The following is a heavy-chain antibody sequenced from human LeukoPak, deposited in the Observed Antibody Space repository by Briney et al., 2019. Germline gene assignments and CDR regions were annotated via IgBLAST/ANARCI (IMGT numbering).Heavy chain of an antibody. V-gene: IGHV5-51*01. CDR2: DT. CDR1: GYTFTSYW. Sequence: GESLKISCKSFGYTFTSYWIGWVRQMPGKGLEWMGIDTRYSPSFQGQVTISADKSISTAYLQWSSLKASDTAMYYCARRRDLYSGSYYPFDYWGQGTLVTVSS. D-gene: IGHD1-26*01. CDR3: ARRRDLYSGSYYPFDY. J-gene: IGHJ4*02.